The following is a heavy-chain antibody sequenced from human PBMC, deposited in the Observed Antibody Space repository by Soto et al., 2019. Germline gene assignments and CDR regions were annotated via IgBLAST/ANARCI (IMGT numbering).Heavy chain of an antibody. Sequence: QVQLQQWGAGLLKPSETLSLTCAVYGGSFSGYYWTWIRQPPGTGLEWIGEINHSGRTNYNPSLKGRVTISVDTSKTQFSLKLTSVTAAATAVYYCARYKITGLFDYWRQGTLVTVSS. CDR1: GGSFSGYY. V-gene: IGHV4-34*01. CDR3: ARYKITGLFDY. D-gene: IGHD2-8*02. J-gene: IGHJ4*02. CDR2: INHSGRT.